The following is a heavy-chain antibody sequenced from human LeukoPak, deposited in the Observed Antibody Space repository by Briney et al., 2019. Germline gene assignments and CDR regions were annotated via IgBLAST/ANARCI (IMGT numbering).Heavy chain of an antibody. Sequence: SETLSLTCTVSGGSISSYYWSWIRQPPGKGLEWIGYIYYSGSTNYNPSLKSRVTISVDTSKNQFSLKLSSVTAADTAVYYRARSPKSIAAQPLLFDYWGQGTLVTVSS. CDR1: GGSISSYY. CDR2: IYYSGST. V-gene: IGHV4-59*01. J-gene: IGHJ4*02. D-gene: IGHD6-13*01. CDR3: ARSPKSIAAQPLLFDY.